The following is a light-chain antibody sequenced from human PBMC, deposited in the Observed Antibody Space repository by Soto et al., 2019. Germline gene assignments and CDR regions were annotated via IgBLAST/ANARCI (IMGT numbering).Light chain of an antibody. V-gene: IGLV2-8*01. Sequence: QSALTQPPSASGSPGQSVTISCTGTSSDIGGYNSVSWYQQHPGKAPRLMIYEVNKRPSGVPDRFSGSKSGYTASLTVSGLQTEDEAVYYCSSSAGIYHYLVFGGGTKLTVL. CDR2: EVN. J-gene: IGLJ3*02. CDR1: SSDIGGYNS. CDR3: SSSAGIYHYLV.